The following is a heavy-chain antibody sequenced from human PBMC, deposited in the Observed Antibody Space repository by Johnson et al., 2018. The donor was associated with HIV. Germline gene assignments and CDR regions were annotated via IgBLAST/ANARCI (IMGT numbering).Heavy chain of an antibody. CDR1: GFTFSDYY. V-gene: IGHV3-23*04. J-gene: IGHJ3*02. CDR2: ISGSGGST. Sequence: VQLVESGGGLVKPGGSLRLTCAASGFTFSDYYMSWVRQAPGKGLEWVSAISGSGGSTYYADSVKGRFTISRDNSKNTLYLQMNSLRAEDTAVYYCAKGALIVGPRKNAFDIWGQGTMVTVSS. D-gene: IGHD1-26*01. CDR3: AKGALIVGPRKNAFDI.